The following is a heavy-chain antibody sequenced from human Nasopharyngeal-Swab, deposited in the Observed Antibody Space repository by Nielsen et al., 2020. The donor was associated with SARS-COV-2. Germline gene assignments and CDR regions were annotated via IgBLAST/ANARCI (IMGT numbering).Heavy chain of an antibody. V-gene: IGHV3-21*01. D-gene: IGHD3-3*01. CDR1: GFTFSSYS. CDR2: ISSSSSYI. CDR3: ARHLPLRFLEWLFPDYFDY. J-gene: IGHJ4*02. Sequence: GESLKISCAASGFTFSSYSMNWVRQAPGKGLEWVSSISSSSSYIYYADSVKGRFTISRDNAKNSLYLQMNSLRAEDTAVYYCARHLPLRFLEWLFPDYFDYWGQGTLVTRLL.